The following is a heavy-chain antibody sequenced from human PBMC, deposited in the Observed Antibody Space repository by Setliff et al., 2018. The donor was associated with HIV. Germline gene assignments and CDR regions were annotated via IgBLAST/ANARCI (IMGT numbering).Heavy chain of an antibody. CDR1: GGSFSAYY. Sequence: SETLSLTCAVSGGSFSAYYWTWIRQSPHKGLEWVGEIDHTGSAYYNPSLTSRVTISVDTSKNRFSLELSSVTAADTAVYYCATLDHSGGNFLAYWGQGSLVTVSS. V-gene: IGHV4-34*01. CDR3: ATLDHSGGNFLAY. CDR2: IDHTGSA. D-gene: IGHD2-21*02. J-gene: IGHJ4*02.